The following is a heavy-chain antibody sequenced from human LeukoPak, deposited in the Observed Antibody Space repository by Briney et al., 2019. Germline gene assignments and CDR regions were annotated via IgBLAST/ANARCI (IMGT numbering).Heavy chain of an antibody. CDR1: VESFSDHY. V-gene: IGHV4-34*01. Sequence: SETLSLTCAVYVESFSDHYWTWIRQPSGKGLEWIGEIHHSGSTTYRLSLKSRVTISVDRSKNQFSLKLTSVTAADTAVYYCARSPATSWSNFDYWGQGSLVTVSS. J-gene: IGHJ4*02. D-gene: IGHD2-2*01. CDR2: IHHSGST. CDR3: ARSPATSWSNFDY.